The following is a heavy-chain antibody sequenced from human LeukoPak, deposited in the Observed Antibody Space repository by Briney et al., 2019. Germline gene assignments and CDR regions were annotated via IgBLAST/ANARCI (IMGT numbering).Heavy chain of an antibody. CDR2: IYYRGST. CDR3: ARGVRYSSGWYGEYYFDY. V-gene: IGHV4-39*01. D-gene: IGHD6-19*01. Sequence: PSETLSLTCTVSGDSISSSSYYWGWIRQPPGKGLEWIRSIYYRGSTYYNPSLKSRVTISVDTSKNQFSLKLSPVTAADTAVYYCARGVRYSSGWYGEYYFDYWGQGTLVTVSS. CDR1: GDSISSSSYY. J-gene: IGHJ4*02.